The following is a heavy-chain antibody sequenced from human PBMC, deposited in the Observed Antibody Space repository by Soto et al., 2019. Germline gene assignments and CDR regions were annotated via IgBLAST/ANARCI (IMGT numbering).Heavy chain of an antibody. CDR2: IYYSGST. CDR1: GGSVTGYF. CDR3: ARLRPKDALVATTSTHFDY. Sequence: SSETLPHTYSVSGGSVTGYFWTGIRQPPGNGLEWIGYIYYSGSTNYNPSLKSRVTISVDTSKNQFSLKLSSVTAADTAVYYCARLRPKDALVATTSTHFDYSGQGTLLTVS. D-gene: IGHD5-12*01. V-gene: IGHV4-59*08. J-gene: IGHJ4*02.